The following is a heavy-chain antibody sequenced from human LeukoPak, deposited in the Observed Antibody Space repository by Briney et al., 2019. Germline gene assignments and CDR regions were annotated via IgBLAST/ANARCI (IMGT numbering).Heavy chain of an antibody. CDR1: GFTFSSYG. V-gene: IGHV3-30*18. Sequence: GGSLRLSGAASGFTFSSYGMHWVRQAPGKGLEWVAVMSYDGNNKYYADSVKGRFTISRDNSKNTLYLQMNSLRAEDTAVYYCAKNWGSGWFFEYWGQGTLVTVSS. J-gene: IGHJ4*02. D-gene: IGHD6-19*01. CDR3: AKNWGSGWFFEY. CDR2: MSYDGNNK.